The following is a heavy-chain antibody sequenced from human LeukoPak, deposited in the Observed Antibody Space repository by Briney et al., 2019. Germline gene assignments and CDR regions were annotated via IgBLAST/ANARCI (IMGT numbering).Heavy chain of an antibody. CDR1: GFSFSNHG. J-gene: IGHJ4*02. CDR2: IWYDGSNK. V-gene: IGHV3-33*06. Sequence: PGGSLRLSCAASGFSFSNHGIHWVRQAPGKGLEWVSLIWYDGSNKYYADSVKGRFTISRDDSKNTVYLQMNSLRAEDTAVYYCAKGLYYDILTGSLDYWGQGTLVTVSS. CDR3: AKGLYYDILTGSLDY. D-gene: IGHD3-9*01.